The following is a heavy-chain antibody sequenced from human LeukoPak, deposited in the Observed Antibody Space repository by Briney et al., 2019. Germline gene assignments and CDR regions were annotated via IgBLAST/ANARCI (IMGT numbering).Heavy chain of an antibody. D-gene: IGHD4-11*01. CDR1: GFTFSNAW. CDR2: IKSKTDGGTT. CDR3: TTLRRTTVTTGLGYYYYYYMDV. Sequence: GGSLRLSCAASGFTFSNAWMSWVRQAPGKGLEWVGRIKSKTDGGTTDYAAPVKGRFTISRDDSKNTLYLQMNSLKTEDTAVYYCTTLRRTTVTTGLGYYYYYYMDVWGKGTTVTVSS. J-gene: IGHJ6*03. V-gene: IGHV3-15*01.